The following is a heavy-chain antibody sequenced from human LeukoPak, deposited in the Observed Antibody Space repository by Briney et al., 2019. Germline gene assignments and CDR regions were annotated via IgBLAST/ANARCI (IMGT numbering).Heavy chain of an antibody. CDR3: ARDGDFNPTVPFDI. V-gene: IGHV4-34*01. CDR2: INHSGST. Sequence: PSETLSLTCAVYGGSLSGYYWSWIRQPPGKGLEWIGEINHSGSTNYNPSLKSRVTISVDTSKNQFSLKLSSVTAADTAVYYCARDGDFNPTVPFDIWGQGTMVTVSS. D-gene: IGHD4-17*01. J-gene: IGHJ3*02. CDR1: GGSLSGYY.